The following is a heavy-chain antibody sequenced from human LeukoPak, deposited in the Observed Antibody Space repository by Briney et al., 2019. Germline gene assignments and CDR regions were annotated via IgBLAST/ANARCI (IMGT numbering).Heavy chain of an antibody. CDR1: GGXFSGYY. J-gene: IGHJ4*02. V-gene: IGHV4-34*01. Sequence: SETLSLTCAVYGGXFSGYYCSWIRQPPGKGLEWIGEINHSGSTNYNPSLKSRVTISVDTSKNQFSLKLSSVTAADTAVYYCARGGMVRGLNWGQGTLVTVSS. CDR3: ARGGMVRGLN. D-gene: IGHD3-10*01. CDR2: INHSGST.